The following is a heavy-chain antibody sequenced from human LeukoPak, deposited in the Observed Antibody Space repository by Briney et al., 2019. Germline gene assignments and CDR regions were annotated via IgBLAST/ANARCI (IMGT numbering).Heavy chain of an antibody. Sequence: ASVKVSCKASGYTFTSYDINWARQATGQGLEWMGWMNPNSGNTSYAQKFQGRVTMTRNTSISTAYMELSSLRSEDTAVYYCARGQVYSSSWGDYYYGMDVWGQGTTVTVSS. D-gene: IGHD6-13*01. CDR2: MNPNSGNT. J-gene: IGHJ6*02. CDR1: GYTFTSYD. CDR3: ARGQVYSSSWGDYYYGMDV. V-gene: IGHV1-8*01.